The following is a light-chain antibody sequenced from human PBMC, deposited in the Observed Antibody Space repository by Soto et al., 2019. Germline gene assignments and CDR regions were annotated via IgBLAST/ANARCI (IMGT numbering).Light chain of an antibody. CDR3: AAWDDSLNGRGV. Sequence: QAVLTQPPSASGTPGQRVTISCSGSSSNIGSNTVNWYQQLPGTAPKLLIDSNNQRPSGVPDRFSGSRSGTSASLAISGLQSEDEGDYYCAAWDDSLNGRGVFGGGTQLTVL. CDR1: SSNIGSNT. J-gene: IGLJ3*02. V-gene: IGLV1-44*01. CDR2: SNN.